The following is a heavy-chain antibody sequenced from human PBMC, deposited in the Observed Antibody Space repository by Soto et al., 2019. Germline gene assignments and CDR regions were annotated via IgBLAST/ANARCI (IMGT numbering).Heavy chain of an antibody. Sequence: ASVKVSCKASGYTFTGHYMHWVRQAPGQGLEWMGWINPNSGGTNYAQKFQGWVTMTRDTSISTAYMELSRLRSDDTAVYYCARDHGYSSGWPYNYGMDVWGQGTTVTVSS. CDR1: GYTFTGHY. V-gene: IGHV1-2*04. D-gene: IGHD6-19*01. J-gene: IGHJ6*02. CDR3: ARDHGYSSGWPYNYGMDV. CDR2: INPNSGGT.